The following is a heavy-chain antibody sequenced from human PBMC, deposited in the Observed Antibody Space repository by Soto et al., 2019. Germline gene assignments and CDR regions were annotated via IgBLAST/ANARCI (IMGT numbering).Heavy chain of an antibody. CDR3: ARGSYGSWYNWFDP. CDR2: IYYSGST. V-gene: IGHV4-31*03. D-gene: IGHD5-18*01. Sequence: PSETLSLTCTVSGGSISSGGYYWSWIRQHPGKGLEWIGYIYYSGSTYYNPSLKSRVTISVDTSKNQFSLKLSSVTAADTAVYYCARGSYGSWYNWFDPWGQGTLVTVSS. J-gene: IGHJ5*02. CDR1: GGSISSGGYY.